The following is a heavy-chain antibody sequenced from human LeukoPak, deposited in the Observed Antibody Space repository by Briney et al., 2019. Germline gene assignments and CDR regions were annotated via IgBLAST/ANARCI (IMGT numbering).Heavy chain of an antibody. CDR2: ISYDGSNK. CDR3: AKEGPAAGRYYYYYYGMDV. CDR1: GFTFSSYG. Sequence: PGRSLRLSCAASGFTFSSYGMHWVRQAPGKGLEWVAVISYDGSNKYYADSVEGRFTISRDNSKNTLYLQMNSLRAEDTAVYYCAKEGPAAGRYYYYYYGMDVWGQGTTVTVSS. D-gene: IGHD6-13*01. J-gene: IGHJ6*02. V-gene: IGHV3-30*18.